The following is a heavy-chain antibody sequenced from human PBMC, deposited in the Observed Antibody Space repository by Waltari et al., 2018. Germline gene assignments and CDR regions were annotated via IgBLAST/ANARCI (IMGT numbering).Heavy chain of an antibody. J-gene: IGHJ4*02. CDR1: GFTFSSYW. V-gene: IGHV3-74*01. Sequence: EVQLVESGGGLVQPGGSLRLSCAASGFTFSSYWMHWYGQAPVKGLVWVSRINSEGSSKSYADSVKGRFTISRDNAKNTLYLQMNSLRAEDTAVYYCAMREYSGSYSWGQGTLVTVSS. D-gene: IGHD1-26*01. CDR3: AMREYSGSYS. CDR2: INSEGSSK.